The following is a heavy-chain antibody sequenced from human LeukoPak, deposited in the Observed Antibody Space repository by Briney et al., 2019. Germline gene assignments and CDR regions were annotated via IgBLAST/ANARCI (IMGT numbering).Heavy chain of an antibody. CDR1: GGSIRSYY. CDR3: ARGFGSGSYYLKGSDAFDI. J-gene: IGHJ3*02. D-gene: IGHD3-10*01. CDR2: IYYNGSP. V-gene: IGHV4-59*01. Sequence: SETLSLTCTVSGGSIRSYYWSWIRQPPGKGLEWIGYIYYNGSPNYSPSLESRVTISVDTSKNQFSLKLRSVTAADTAVYFCARGFGSGSYYLKGSDAFDIWGQGTMVTVSS.